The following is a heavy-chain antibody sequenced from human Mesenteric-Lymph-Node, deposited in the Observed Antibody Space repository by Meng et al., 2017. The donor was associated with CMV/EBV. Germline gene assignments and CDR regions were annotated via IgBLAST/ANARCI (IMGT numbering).Heavy chain of an antibody. CDR1: GLTVGDNY. Sequence: GESLKISCAASGLTVGDNYLSWVRQAPGKGLEWVGFIRSKTYGGTTEYAASVTGRFTISRDDSKNIAYLQMNSLETEDTAVYYCTSRVGATPSYYGMDVWGQGTTVTVSS. CDR2: IRSKTYGGTT. D-gene: IGHD1-26*01. J-gene: IGHJ6*02. V-gene: IGHV3-49*04. CDR3: TSRVGATPSYYGMDV.